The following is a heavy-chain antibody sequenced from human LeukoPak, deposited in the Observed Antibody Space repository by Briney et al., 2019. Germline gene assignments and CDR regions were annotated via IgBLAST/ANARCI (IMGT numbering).Heavy chain of an antibody. D-gene: IGHD5-12*01. CDR1: GFTFSSYG. CDR2: IRYDGSNK. CDR3: TTDRVATRPFNY. J-gene: IGHJ4*02. Sequence: GGSLRLSCAASGFTFSSYGMHWVRQAPGKGLEWVAFIRYDGSNKYYADSVKGRFTISRDDSKNTLYLQMNSLKTEDTAVYYCTTDRVATRPFNYWGQGTLVTVSS. V-gene: IGHV3-30*02.